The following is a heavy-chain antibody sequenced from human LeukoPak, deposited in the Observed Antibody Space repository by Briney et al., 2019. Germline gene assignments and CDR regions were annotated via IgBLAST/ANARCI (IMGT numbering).Heavy chain of an antibody. V-gene: IGHV3-23*01. CDR3: ANTDIVVVVAATPFDY. Sequence: GGSLRLSCAASGFTFSSYAMSWVRQAPGKGLEWVSAISGSGGTTYYADSVKGRFTISRDNAKNTLYLQMNSLRAEDTAVYYCANTDIVVVVAATPFDYWGQGTLVTVSS. D-gene: IGHD2-15*01. CDR2: ISGSGGTT. J-gene: IGHJ4*02. CDR1: GFTFSSYA.